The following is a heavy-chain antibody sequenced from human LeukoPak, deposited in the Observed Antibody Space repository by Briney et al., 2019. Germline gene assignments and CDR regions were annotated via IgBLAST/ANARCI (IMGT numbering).Heavy chain of an antibody. CDR1: GLTVSSYG. V-gene: IGHV3-23*01. Sequence: TGGSLRLSCGASGLTVSSYGMSWVRQAPGKGLEWVSAILAKSNTPYYADSVKGRFTISRDDSKNTVWLHMNSLRAEDTAVYYCAKDERPDGKWSIDYWGQGTLVTVSS. D-gene: IGHD1-14*01. CDR3: AKDERPDGKWSIDY. J-gene: IGHJ4*02. CDR2: ILAKSNTP.